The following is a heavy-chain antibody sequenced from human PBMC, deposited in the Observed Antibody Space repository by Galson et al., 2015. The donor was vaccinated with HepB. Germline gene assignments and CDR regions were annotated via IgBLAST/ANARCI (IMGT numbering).Heavy chain of an antibody. CDR3: AKDRKYSSGWYSRYYYYYGMDV. V-gene: IGHV3-33*06. CDR1: GFTFSSYG. J-gene: IGHJ6*02. D-gene: IGHD6-19*01. Sequence: SLRLSCAASGFTFSSYGMHWVRQAPGKGLEWVAVIWYDGSNKYYADSVKGRFTISRDNSKNTLYLQMNSLRAEDTAVYYCAKDRKYSSGWYSRYYYYYGMDVWGQGTTVTVSS. CDR2: IWYDGSNK.